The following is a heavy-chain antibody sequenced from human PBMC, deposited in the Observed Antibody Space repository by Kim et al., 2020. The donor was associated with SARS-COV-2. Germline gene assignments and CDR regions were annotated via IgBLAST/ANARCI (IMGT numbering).Heavy chain of an antibody. V-gene: IGHV4-39*06. CDR1: GVSVGSSAYY. CDR3: ARGRDIAAARYFDY. J-gene: IGHJ4*02. CDR2: IYYSGIT. D-gene: IGHD6-13*01. Sequence: SETLSLTSTVSGVSVGSSAYYWGWFRQPPGKGLEWIGSIYYSGITYYNPSLKSRVTISLDTSKNQFPLKLSSVTAADTAVYYCARGRDIAAARYFDYWGQGTLVTVSS.